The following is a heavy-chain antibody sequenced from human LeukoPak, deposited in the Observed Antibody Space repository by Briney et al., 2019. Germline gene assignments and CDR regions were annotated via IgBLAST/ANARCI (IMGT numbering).Heavy chain of an antibody. CDR2: ISYDGSNK. Sequence: GRSRRLSCAAAGFTFGSYGTHWVRQVQGRGLEWVAVISYDGSNKYYADSVKGRFTISRDNSKNTLYLQMNSLRAEDTAMYYCAKDGPYYYDTPTYWYFDLWGRGTLVTVSS. CDR1: GFTFGSYG. D-gene: IGHD3-22*01. CDR3: AKDGPYYYDTPTYWYFDL. J-gene: IGHJ2*01. V-gene: IGHV3-30*18.